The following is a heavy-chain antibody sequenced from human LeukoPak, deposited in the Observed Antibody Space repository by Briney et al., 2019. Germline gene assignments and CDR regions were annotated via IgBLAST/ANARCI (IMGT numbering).Heavy chain of an antibody. CDR2: IYTSGST. V-gene: IGHV4-61*02. CDR3: ARRHYGSGTPMDTGVDC. D-gene: IGHD3-10*01. CDR1: GGSISSGSHY. Sequence: PSETLSLTCTVSGGSISSGSHYWSWIRQPAGKGLEWFGRIYTSGSTNYNPSLKSRVTISVDTSKNQFSLKLSSVTAADTAVYYCARRHYGSGTPMDTGVDCWGQGTLVTVSS. J-gene: IGHJ4*02.